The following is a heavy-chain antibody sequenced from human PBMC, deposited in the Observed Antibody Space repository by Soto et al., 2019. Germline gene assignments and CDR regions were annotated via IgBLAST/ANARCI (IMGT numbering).Heavy chain of an antibody. D-gene: IGHD4-17*01. CDR2: VNDRGGT. Sequence: VQLQQWGAGLLKPSETLSLTCAVYGGSVRDYYWSWVRQPPGKGLEWIGEVNDRGGTNYDPSLKSRVTISVDTSKNQFSLRLTSVNAADTAVYYCARRVTVTYYFDYWGRGTPVTVSS. J-gene: IGHJ4*02. V-gene: IGHV4-34*01. CDR3: ARRVTVTYYFDY. CDR1: GGSVRDYY.